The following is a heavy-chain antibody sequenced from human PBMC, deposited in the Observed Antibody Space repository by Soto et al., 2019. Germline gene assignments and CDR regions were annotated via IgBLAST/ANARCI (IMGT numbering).Heavy chain of an antibody. CDR2: IYYSGST. Sequence: SETLSLTCTVSGGSISSYYWSWIRQPPGKGLEWIGYIYYSGSTNYNPSLKSRVTISVDTSKNQFSLKLSSVTAADTAVYYCARDLSTRGSYRYYFDYWGQGTLVTVSS. CDR1: GGSISSYY. D-gene: IGHD1-26*01. V-gene: IGHV4-59*01. J-gene: IGHJ4*02. CDR3: ARDLSTRGSYRYYFDY.